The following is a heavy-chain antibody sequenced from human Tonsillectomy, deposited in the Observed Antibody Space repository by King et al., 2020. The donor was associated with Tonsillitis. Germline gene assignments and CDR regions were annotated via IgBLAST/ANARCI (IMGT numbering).Heavy chain of an antibody. J-gene: IGHJ4*02. D-gene: IGHD7-27*01. V-gene: IGHV3-64D*06. CDR1: GFTFSNYV. Sequence: VQLVESGGGLVQPGGSLRLSCSASGFTFSNYVMHWVRQAPGKGLEYVSVISNNGGSTYYADSVKGRFTISRDNSKNTLFLQMSSLRAEDTAVYYCVKDNWGTEENDYGGQGTLVTVSS. CDR3: VKDNWGTEENDY. CDR2: ISNNGGST.